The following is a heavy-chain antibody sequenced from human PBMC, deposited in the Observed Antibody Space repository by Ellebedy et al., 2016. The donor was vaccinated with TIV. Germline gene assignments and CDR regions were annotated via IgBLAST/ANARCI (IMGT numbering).Heavy chain of an antibody. CDR2: ISAGGNT. J-gene: IGHJ1*01. V-gene: IGHV3-53*01. CDR1: GFTFSNAW. Sequence: GGSLRLSCAASGFTFSNAWMNWVRQAPGKGLEWVSGISAGGNTYYADSVKGRFTISRNDSKNTLYLQMNSLRAEDTAIYYCAREAGTSGWYSGFQHWGQGTLVTVSS. D-gene: IGHD6-19*01. CDR3: AREAGTSGWYSGFQH.